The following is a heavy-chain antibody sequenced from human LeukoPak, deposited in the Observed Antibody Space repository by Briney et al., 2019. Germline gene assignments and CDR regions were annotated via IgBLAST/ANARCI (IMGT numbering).Heavy chain of an antibody. CDR3: ARRLDGMDV. J-gene: IGHJ6*02. CDR1: GFTFSDHY. CDR2: IRNKANSYTT. Sequence: PGVSLRLSCAASGFTFSDHYMDWVRQAPGKGLEWVGRIRNKANSYTTEYAASVKGRFTISRDDSKNSLYLQMNSLKTEDTAVYLCARRLDGMDVWGQGTTVTVSS. D-gene: IGHD3-16*01. V-gene: IGHV3-72*01.